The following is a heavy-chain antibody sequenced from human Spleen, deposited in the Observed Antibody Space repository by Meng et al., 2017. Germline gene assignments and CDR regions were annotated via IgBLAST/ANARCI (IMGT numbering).Heavy chain of an antibody. V-gene: IGHV4-34*01. CDR2: INHSGST. Sequence: QAAPTQWGAGLLKPSETLSLTCAVYGGSFSGYYWSWIRQPPGKGLEWIGEINHSGSTNYNPSLKSRVTISVDTSKNQFSLKLSSVTAADTAVYYCARGPTTMAHDFDYWGQGTLVTVSS. D-gene: IGHD4-11*01. J-gene: IGHJ4*02. CDR3: ARGPTTMAHDFDY. CDR1: GGSFSGYY.